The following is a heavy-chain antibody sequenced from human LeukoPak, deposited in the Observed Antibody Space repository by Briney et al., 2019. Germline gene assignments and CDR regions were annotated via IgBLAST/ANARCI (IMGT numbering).Heavy chain of an antibody. CDR1: GFTFSSYA. CDR3: AEDITVAGSLFDY. V-gene: IGHV3-23*01. J-gene: IGHJ4*02. CDR2: ISGSGGST. Sequence: GGSLRLSCAASGFTFSSYAMSWVRQAPGKGLEWVSAISGSGGSTYYADSVKGRFTISRDNSKNTLYLQMNSLRAEDTAVYYCAEDITVAGSLFDYWGQGTLVTVSS. D-gene: IGHD6-19*01.